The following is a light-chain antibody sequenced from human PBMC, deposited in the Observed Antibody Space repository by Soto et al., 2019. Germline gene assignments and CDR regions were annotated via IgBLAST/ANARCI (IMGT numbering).Light chain of an antibody. CDR3: EAWDACPNSHVV. CDR1: SSNIGSNT. Sequence: QSVLTQPPSASGTPGQRVTISCSGSSSNIGSNTVNWYQQLPGTAPKLLIYINNQRPSGVPDRFSGSKSGTSASLATRGLSCQDADDYYCEAWDACPNSHVVFGGGTKLTVL. CDR2: INN. V-gene: IGLV1-44*01. J-gene: IGLJ2*01.